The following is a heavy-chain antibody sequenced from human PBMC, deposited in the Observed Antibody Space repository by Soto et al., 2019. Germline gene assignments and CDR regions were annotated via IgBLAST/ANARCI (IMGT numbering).Heavy chain of an antibody. Sequence: DSVKXSCKASGYTFTGYYMHWVRQAPGQGLEWMGWINPNSGGTNYAQKFQGWVTMTRDTSISTAYMELSRLRSDDTAVYYCARGVREMVRGVIMGYYYYMDVWGKGTTVTVSS. V-gene: IGHV1-2*04. D-gene: IGHD3-10*01. J-gene: IGHJ6*03. CDR1: GYTFTGYY. CDR3: ARGVREMVRGVIMGYYYYMDV. CDR2: INPNSGGT.